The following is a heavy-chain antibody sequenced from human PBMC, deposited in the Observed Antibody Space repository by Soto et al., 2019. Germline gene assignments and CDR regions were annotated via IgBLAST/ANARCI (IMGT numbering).Heavy chain of an antibody. V-gene: IGHV3-74*01. D-gene: IGHD3-10*01. CDR3: VRGAPRRCARPMAY. CDR2: INFDGSTT. CDR1: GFALSSYW. Sequence: EVQLVESGGGLVQPGGSLRLSCAVSGFALSSYWMHWVRQAPGKGLVWVSRINFDGSTTTYADSVKGRFTMSRDNANSRLYRQMLSLRAEDTAVYYCVRGAPRRCARPMAYWGQGTRVTVSS. J-gene: IGHJ4*02.